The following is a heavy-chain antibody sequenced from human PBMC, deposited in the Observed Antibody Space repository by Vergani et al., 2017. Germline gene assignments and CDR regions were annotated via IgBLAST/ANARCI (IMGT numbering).Heavy chain of an antibody. V-gene: IGHV1-2*02. CDR3: AKDTVPREGYFDY. CDR2: INPNSGGT. J-gene: IGHJ4*02. Sequence: QVQLVQSGAEVKKPGASVKVSCKASGYTFTGYYMHWVRQAPGQGLEWMGWINPNSGGTNYAQKFQGRVTMTRDTSISTAYMELNSLRAEDTAVYYCAKDTVPREGYFDYWGQGTLVTVSS. D-gene: IGHD4-11*01. CDR1: GYTFTGYY.